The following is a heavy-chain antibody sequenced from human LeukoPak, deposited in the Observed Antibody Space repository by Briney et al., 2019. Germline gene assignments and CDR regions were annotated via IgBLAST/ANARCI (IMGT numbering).Heavy chain of an antibody. V-gene: IGHV3-48*03. CDR1: GFTFSSYE. Sequence: PGGSLRLSCAASGFTFSSYEMNWVRQAPGKGLGWVSYISSSGSTIYYADSVKGRFTISRDNAKNSLYLQMNSLRAEDTAVYYCAASIPFSNSYYYYYYMDVWGKGTTVTVSS. D-gene: IGHD2/OR15-2a*01. CDR2: ISSSGSTI. CDR3: AASIPFSNSYYYYYYMDV. J-gene: IGHJ6*03.